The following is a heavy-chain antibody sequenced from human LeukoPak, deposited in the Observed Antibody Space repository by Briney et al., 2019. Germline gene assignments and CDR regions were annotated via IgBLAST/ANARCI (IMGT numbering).Heavy chain of an antibody. CDR3: AREGVNSPDDTFDV. CDR2: ISSSGSTI. V-gene: IGHV3-11*04. Sequence: GGSLRLSCAASGFTFSDYYMSWIRQAPGKGLEWVSYISSSGSTIYYADSVKGRLTISGDNAKNSLYLQMNSLRAEDTGVYYCAREGVNSPDDTFDVWGQGTMVTVSS. J-gene: IGHJ3*01. D-gene: IGHD3-3*01. CDR1: GFTFSDYY.